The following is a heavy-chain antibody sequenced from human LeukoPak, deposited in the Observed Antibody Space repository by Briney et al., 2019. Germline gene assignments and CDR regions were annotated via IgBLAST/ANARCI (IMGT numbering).Heavy chain of an antibody. CDR3: AKLIVVVPAAKSPSGAADAFDI. CDR2: ISGSGGST. CDR1: LFTFSSYA. D-gene: IGHD2-2*01. J-gene: IGHJ3*02. Sequence: GGSLPLTCPSSLFTFSSYALSWLRQAPGKELAWVSAISGSGGSTYYPDSVKGRFTISRDNSKNTLYLQMNSLRAEDTAVYYCAKLIVVVPAAKSPSGAADAFDIWGQGTMVTVSS. V-gene: IGHV3-23*01.